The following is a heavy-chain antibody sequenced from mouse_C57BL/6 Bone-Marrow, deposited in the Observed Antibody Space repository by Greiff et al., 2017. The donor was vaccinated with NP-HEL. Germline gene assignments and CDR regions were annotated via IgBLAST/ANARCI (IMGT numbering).Heavy chain of an antibody. V-gene: IGHV1-59*01. CDR3: ARGPYYYGSSPWYFDV. CDR1: GYTFTSYW. D-gene: IGHD1-1*01. CDR2: IDPSDSYT. Sequence: LQQPGAELVRPGTSVKLSCKASGYTFTSYWMHWVKQRPGQGLEWIGVIDPSDSYTNYNQKFKGKATLTVDTSSSTAYMQLSSLTSEDSAVYYCARGPYYYGSSPWYFDVWGTGTTVTVSS. J-gene: IGHJ1*03.